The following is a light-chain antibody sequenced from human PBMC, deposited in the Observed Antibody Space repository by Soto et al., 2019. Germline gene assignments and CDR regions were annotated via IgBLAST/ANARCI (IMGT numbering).Light chain of an antibody. CDR2: DVV. CDR3: TSYTSPATNV. Sequence: QSALTQPSSVMPSPGRSIVSCCLGARNDVGGFNSVSWYQLRPGTAPKLILYDVVDRPSGVSYRFSGPKSGNTASLTISGLQAADEADYFCTSYTSPATNVFRRRTKVTDL. J-gene: IGLJ1*01. CDR1: RNDVGGFNS. V-gene: IGLV2-14*03.